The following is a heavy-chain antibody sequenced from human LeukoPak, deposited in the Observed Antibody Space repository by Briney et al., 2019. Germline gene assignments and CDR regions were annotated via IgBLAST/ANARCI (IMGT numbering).Heavy chain of an antibody. V-gene: IGHV3-23*01. D-gene: IGHD5-12*01. CDR3: AKTPSIVATTTFDY. J-gene: IGHJ4*02. CDR1: GFTFSSYA. CDR2: ISGSGGST. Sequence: GGSLRLSCAASGFTFSSYAMSWVRQAPGKGLEWVSAISGSGGSTYYADSVKGRFTISRDNSKNTLYLQMNTLRAEDAAVYYCAKTPSIVATTTFDYWGQGTLVTVSS.